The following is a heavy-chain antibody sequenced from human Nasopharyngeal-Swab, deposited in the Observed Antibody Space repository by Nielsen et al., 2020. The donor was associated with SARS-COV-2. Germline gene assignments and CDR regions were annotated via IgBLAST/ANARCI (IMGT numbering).Heavy chain of an antibody. Sequence: ESLKISCTVSGGSISSYYWSWIRQPPGKGLEWIGYIYYSGSTNYNPSLKSRVTISVDTSKNQFSLKLSSVTAADTAVYYCARGTKDFWSGNGGHWFDPWGQGTLVTVSS. CDR3: ARGTKDFWSGNGGHWFDP. J-gene: IGHJ5*02. D-gene: IGHD3-3*01. V-gene: IGHV4-59*01. CDR2: IYYSGST. CDR1: GGSISSYY.